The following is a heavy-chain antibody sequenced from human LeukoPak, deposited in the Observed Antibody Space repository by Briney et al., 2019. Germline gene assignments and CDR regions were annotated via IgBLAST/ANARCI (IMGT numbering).Heavy chain of an antibody. CDR1: GYTFTSYG. V-gene: IGHV1-18*01. Sequence: ASVKVSCKASGYTFTSYGISWVRQAPGQGLEWMGWISAYNGNTNYAQKLQGRVTMTTDTSTSTAYMGLRSLRSDDTAVYYCARGYCSSTSCYGYYYYYMDVWGKGTTVTVSS. D-gene: IGHD2-2*01. CDR2: ISAYNGNT. CDR3: ARGYCSSTSCYGYYYYYMDV. J-gene: IGHJ6*03.